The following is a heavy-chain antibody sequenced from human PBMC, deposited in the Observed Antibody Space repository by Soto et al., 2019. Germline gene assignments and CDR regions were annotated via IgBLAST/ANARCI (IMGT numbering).Heavy chain of an antibody. CDR1: GFTFSIYW. V-gene: IGHV3-74*01. D-gene: IGHD3-3*01. CDR2: IDSDGSRT. CDR3: AKSLTGFLFGMDV. Sequence: EVQLVESGGGLVQPGGSLRLSCAASGFTFSIYWMQWVRQAPGKGLVWVSRIDSDGSRTSHADSVKGRFTISRDNSKNTLYLQMNSLRAEDTAVYYCAKSLTGFLFGMDVWGQGTTVTVSS. J-gene: IGHJ6*02.